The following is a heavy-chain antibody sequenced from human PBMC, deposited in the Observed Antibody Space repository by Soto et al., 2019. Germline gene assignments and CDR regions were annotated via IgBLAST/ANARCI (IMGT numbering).Heavy chain of an antibody. CDR1: GYTFTGYG. V-gene: IGHV1-18*01. D-gene: IGHD2-15*01. Sequence: ASVKVSCKASGYTFTGYGISWVRQAPGQGLEWMGWISAYNGNTNYAQKLQGRVTMTTDTSTSTAYMELRSLRSDDTAVYYCARDVGDCSGGSCSTQYNWFDPWGQGTLVTVSS. J-gene: IGHJ5*02. CDR2: ISAYNGNT. CDR3: ARDVGDCSGGSCSTQYNWFDP.